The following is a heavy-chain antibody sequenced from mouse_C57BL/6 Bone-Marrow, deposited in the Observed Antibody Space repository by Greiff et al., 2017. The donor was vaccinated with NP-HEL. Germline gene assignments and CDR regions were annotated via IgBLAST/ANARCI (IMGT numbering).Heavy chain of an antibody. J-gene: IGHJ3*01. V-gene: IGHV5-9-1*02. Sequence: EVKLVESGEGLVKPGGSLKLSCAASGFTFSSYAMSWVRQTPEKRLEWVAYISSGGDYIYYADTVKGRFTISRDNARNTLYLQMSSLKSEDTAMYYCTRDRYYKTRFAYWGQGTLVTVSA. CDR1: GFTFSSYA. CDR2: ISSGGDYI. D-gene: IGHD2-12*01. CDR3: TRDRYYKTRFAY.